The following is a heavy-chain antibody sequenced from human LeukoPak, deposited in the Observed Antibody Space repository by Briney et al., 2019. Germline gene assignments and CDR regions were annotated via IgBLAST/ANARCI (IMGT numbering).Heavy chain of an antibody. Sequence: GGSLRLSCAASGFTFSRNYMSWVRQAPGKGLGWVSVIYSGGSKYYADSVKGGFTISREHSKNTLYLQMNSLRAEDTAVYYCARDLLRDILIWGQGTMVTVSS. CDR2: IYSGGSK. J-gene: IGHJ3*02. V-gene: IGHV3-53*01. CDR3: ARDLLRDILI. CDR1: GFTFSRNY. D-gene: IGHD2-15*01.